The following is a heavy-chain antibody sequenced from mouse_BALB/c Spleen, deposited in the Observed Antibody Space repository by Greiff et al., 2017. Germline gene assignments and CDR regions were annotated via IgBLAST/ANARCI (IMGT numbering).Heavy chain of an antibody. CDR3: ARDGDHYDAIDY. J-gene: IGHJ2*01. D-gene: IGHD1-1*01. Sequence: QVQLKESGAGLVRPGGSVKLSCTASGFTFTDYAMPWVRQSPAKSLEWIGYISTDYGNTNYTQTFKGKATMTIDKSSSTAYMELSRLTSEDTAIYYCARDGDHYDAIDYWGQGTTLTVSS. V-gene: IGHV1-67*01. CDR2: ISTDYGNT. CDR1: GFTFTDYA.